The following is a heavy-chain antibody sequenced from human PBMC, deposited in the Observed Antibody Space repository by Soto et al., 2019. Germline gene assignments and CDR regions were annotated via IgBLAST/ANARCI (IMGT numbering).Heavy chain of an antibody. D-gene: IGHD3-22*01. CDR2: ISAYNGNT. CDR1: GYTFTSYG. Sequence: GAAVTVSCKASGYTFTSYGISWVRQAPGQGREGMGWISAYNGNTNYAQKLQGRGTITTDTSTSTASMEPRSLRSYQTSVYYCARDITHPYYYDSSGPSPGAFDIWGQGTMVTVSS. J-gene: IGHJ3*02. CDR3: ARDITHPYYYDSSGPSPGAFDI. V-gene: IGHV1-18*01.